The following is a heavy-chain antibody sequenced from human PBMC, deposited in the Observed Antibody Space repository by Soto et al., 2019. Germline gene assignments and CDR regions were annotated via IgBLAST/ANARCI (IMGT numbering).Heavy chain of an antibody. Sequence: EVQLVESGGGLVQPGRSLRLSCAASGFTFDDYAMHWVRQAPGKGLEWVSGISWNSGSIGYADSVKGRFTISRDNAKNSLYLQMNSLRAEDTALYYCAKAYSSGYTYYFDYWGQGTLVTVSS. CDR3: AKAYSSGYTYYFDY. J-gene: IGHJ4*02. V-gene: IGHV3-9*01. CDR1: GFTFDDYA. CDR2: ISWNSGSI. D-gene: IGHD3-22*01.